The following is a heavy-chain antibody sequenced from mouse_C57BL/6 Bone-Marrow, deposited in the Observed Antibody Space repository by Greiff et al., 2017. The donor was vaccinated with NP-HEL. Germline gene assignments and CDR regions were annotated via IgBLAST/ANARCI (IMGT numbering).Heavy chain of an antibody. J-gene: IGHJ1*03. D-gene: IGHD1-1*01. CDR1: GFTFSDYG. Sequence: EVQGVESGGGLVKPGGSLKLSCAASGFTFSDYGMHWVRQAPEKGLEWVAYISSGSSTIYYADTVKGRFTISRDNAKNTLFLQMTSLRSEDTAMYYCAKGAYYYGSSPYFDVWGTGTTVTVSS. V-gene: IGHV5-17*01. CDR2: ISSGSSTI. CDR3: AKGAYYYGSSPYFDV.